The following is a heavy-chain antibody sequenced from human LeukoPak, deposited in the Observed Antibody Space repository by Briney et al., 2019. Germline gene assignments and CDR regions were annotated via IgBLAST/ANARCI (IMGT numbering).Heavy chain of an antibody. Sequence: SETLSLTCTVSGGSISTYYWNWIRQPPGKGLEWIGYIYHSGSTNYNPSLQSRVTISVNTSKNQFSLNLNSVTAADTAVYYCARGGAARLHFQNWGQGTLVTVSS. V-gene: IGHV4-59*01. CDR1: GGSISTYY. D-gene: IGHD6-6*01. CDR2: IYHSGST. J-gene: IGHJ1*01. CDR3: ARGGAARLHFQN.